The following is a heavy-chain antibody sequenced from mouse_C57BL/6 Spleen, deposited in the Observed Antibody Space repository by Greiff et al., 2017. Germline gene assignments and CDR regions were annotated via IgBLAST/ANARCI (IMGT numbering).Heavy chain of an antibody. CDR3: ARSGYYGSTWYFGV. Sequence: QVQLQQPGAELVKPGASVKLSCKASGYSFTSYWMHWVKQRPGEGLEWIGMIHPNSGSTNYNEEFMSKATLTVDKSSSTAYMQLSSLTSEDCAVYYSARSGYYGSTWYFGVWGTGTTVTV. D-gene: IGHD1-1*01. CDR1: GYSFTSYW. J-gene: IGHJ1*03. V-gene: IGHV1-64*01. CDR2: IHPNSGST.